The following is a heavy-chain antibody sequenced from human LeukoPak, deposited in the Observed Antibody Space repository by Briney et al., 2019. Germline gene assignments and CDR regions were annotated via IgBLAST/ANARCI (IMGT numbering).Heavy chain of an antibody. Sequence: SETLSLTCTVSGGSISSYYWSWIRQPPGKGLEWIGYIYYSGSTNYNPSLKSRVTISVDTSKNQFSLKLSSVTAADTAVYYCARAAPSTAPYGGAFDIWSQGTMVTVSS. CDR2: IYYSGST. D-gene: IGHD3-10*01. V-gene: IGHV4-59*01. CDR1: GGSISSYY. CDR3: ARAAPSTAPYGGAFDI. J-gene: IGHJ3*02.